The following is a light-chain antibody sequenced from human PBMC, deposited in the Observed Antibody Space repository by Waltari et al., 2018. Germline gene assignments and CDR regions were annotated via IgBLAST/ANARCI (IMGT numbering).Light chain of an antibody. CDR3: CSYAGSYKV. Sequence: QSALTQPRSVSGSPGQSVTISRPGTSSAVGGYNHVSWYQQHPGKAPKLMIYDVSKRPSGVPDRFSGSKSGNTASLTISGLQAEDEADYYCCSYAGSYKVFGTGTKVTVL. CDR2: DVS. V-gene: IGLV2-11*01. J-gene: IGLJ1*01. CDR1: SSAVGGYNH.